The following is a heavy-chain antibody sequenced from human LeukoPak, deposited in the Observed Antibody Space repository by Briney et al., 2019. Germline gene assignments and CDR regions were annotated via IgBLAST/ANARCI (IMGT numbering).Heavy chain of an antibody. CDR1: GYTLTELS. D-gene: IGHD3-22*01. CDR3: ARDGDFDEPTYDSSGYAFFDY. Sequence: ASVKVSCKVSGYTLTELSMHWVRQAPGQGLEWMGWISAYNGNTNCAQKLQGRVTMTTDTSTSTAYMELRSLRSDDTAVYYCARDGDFDEPTYDSSGYAFFDYWGQGTLVTVSS. CDR2: ISAYNGNT. J-gene: IGHJ4*02. V-gene: IGHV1-18*01.